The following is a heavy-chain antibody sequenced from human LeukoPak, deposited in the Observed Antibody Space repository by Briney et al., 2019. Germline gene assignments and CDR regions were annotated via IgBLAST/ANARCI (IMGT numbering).Heavy chain of an antibody. Sequence: PGGSLRLSCAASGFTFRSYAMSWVRQAPGKGLEWVSAISGSGGSTYYADSVKGRFTISRDNSKNTLYLQMNSLRAEDTAVYYCARGGVLRFLEWLPFDYWGQGTLVTVSS. J-gene: IGHJ4*02. CDR3: ARGGVLRFLEWLPFDY. CDR1: GFTFRSYA. V-gene: IGHV3-23*01. D-gene: IGHD3-3*01. CDR2: ISGSGGST.